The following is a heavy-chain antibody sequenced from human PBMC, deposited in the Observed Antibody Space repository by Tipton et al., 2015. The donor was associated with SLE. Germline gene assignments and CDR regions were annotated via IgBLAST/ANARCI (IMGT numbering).Heavy chain of an antibody. J-gene: IGHJ4*02. V-gene: IGHV4-61*02. D-gene: IGHD3-22*01. CDR3: ARDEYRYDTTGYHLLGHFDF. CDR2: VFAGVTT. Sequence: TLSLTCSVSGGAMTRGIYYWSWIRQPAGKGLEWIGRVFAGVTTNYNPSLKSRVTISIDRSKGQFSLKLNSVTAADTAVYYCARDEYRYDTTGYHLLGHFDFWGQGTLVTVSS. CDR1: GGAMTRGIYY.